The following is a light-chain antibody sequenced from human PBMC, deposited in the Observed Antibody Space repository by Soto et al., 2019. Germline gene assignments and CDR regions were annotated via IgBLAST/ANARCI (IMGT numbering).Light chain of an antibody. CDR1: NSDVGGYNY. J-gene: IGLJ1*01. V-gene: IGLV2-14*01. CDR3: GAYTSSNTRV. Sequence: QSALTQPASVSGSPGQSITISCTGTNSDVGGYNYVSWYQQHPGKAPKLMIYEVTYRPSGISNRFSGSKSGNTASLTISGLQAEDEADYYCGAYTSSNTRVFGTGTKLTVL. CDR2: EVT.